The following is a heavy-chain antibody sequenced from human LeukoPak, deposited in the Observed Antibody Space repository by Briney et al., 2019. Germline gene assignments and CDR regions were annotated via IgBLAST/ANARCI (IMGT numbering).Heavy chain of an antibody. CDR2: INHSGST. D-gene: IGHD6-19*01. Sequence: SETLSLTCAVYGGSLSGYYWSWIRQPPGKGLEWIGEINHSGSTNYNPSLKSRVTTSVDTSKNQFSLKLSSVTAADTAVYYCARRAVFYYYYYYGMDVRGQGTTVTVSS. CDR3: ARRAVFYYYYYYGMDV. CDR1: GGSLSGYY. J-gene: IGHJ6*02. V-gene: IGHV4-34*01.